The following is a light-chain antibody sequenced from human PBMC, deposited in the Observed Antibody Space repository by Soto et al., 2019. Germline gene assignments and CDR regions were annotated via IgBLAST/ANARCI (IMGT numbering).Light chain of an antibody. CDR3: QHYGRSPIT. V-gene: IGKV3-20*01. CDR1: QSVNSW. J-gene: IGKJ5*01. CDR2: GAS. Sequence: EIVLTQSPATLSLSPGARAAISGLASQSVNSWLAWYQQKPGQAPRLLISGASSRATGIPDRFSGSGSATDFTLTISRLEPEDFALYYCQHYGRSPITFGQGTRLEIK.